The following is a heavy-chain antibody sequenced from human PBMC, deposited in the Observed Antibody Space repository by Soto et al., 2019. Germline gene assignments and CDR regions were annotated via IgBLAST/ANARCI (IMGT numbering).Heavy chain of an antibody. D-gene: IGHD2-2*01. CDR3: AKPGRSTSWYYYYYMDV. Sequence: GGSLRLSCAASGFTFSSYAMSWVRQAPGKGLEWVSAISGSGGSTYYEDSVKGRFTISRDNSKNTLYLQMNSLRAEDTAVYYCAKPGRSTSWYYYYYMDVWGKGTTVTVSS. J-gene: IGHJ6*03. CDR2: ISGSGGST. V-gene: IGHV3-23*01. CDR1: GFTFSSYA.